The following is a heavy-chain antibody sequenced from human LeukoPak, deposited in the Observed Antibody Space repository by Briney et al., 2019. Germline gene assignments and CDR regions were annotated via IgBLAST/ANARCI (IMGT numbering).Heavy chain of an antibody. D-gene: IGHD3-10*01. V-gene: IGHV3-23*01. J-gene: IGHJ4*02. CDR3: AKDGRQYGSGSYSVDY. CDR1: GFTFSSYA. CDR2: SSGSGGST. Sequence: GGSLRLSCAASGFTFSSYAMSWVRQAPGKGLEWASASSGSGGSTYYADSVKGRFTISRDNSKNTLYLQMNSLRAEDTAVYYCAKDGRQYGSGSYSVDYWGQGTLVTVSS.